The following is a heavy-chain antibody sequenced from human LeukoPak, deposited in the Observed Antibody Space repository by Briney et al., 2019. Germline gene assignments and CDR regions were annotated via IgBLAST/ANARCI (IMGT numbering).Heavy chain of an antibody. CDR1: GFTFSSYG. D-gene: IGHD3-22*01. CDR3: ARTSPYYDSSGYSDFDY. J-gene: IGHJ4*02. Sequence: GGSLRLSWAASGFTFSSYGMHWVRQAPGKGLEWVAVIWYDGSNKYYADSVKDRFTISRDNSKNTLYLQMNSLRAEDTAVYYCARTSPYYDSSGYSDFDYWGQGTLVTVSS. CDR2: IWYDGSNK. V-gene: IGHV3-33*01.